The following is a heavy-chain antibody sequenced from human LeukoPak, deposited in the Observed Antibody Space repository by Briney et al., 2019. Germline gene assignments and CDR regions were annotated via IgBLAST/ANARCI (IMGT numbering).Heavy chain of an antibody. V-gene: IGHV4-30-2*01. D-gene: IGHD3-10*01. J-gene: IGHJ5*02. CDR3: AREEGSGSYNWFDP. Sequence: PSQTLSLTCAVSGGSIRSGGYSWSWIRQPPGKGLEWIGYIYHSGSTYYNPSLKSRVTISVDRSKNQFSLKLSSVTAADTAVYYCAREEGSGSYNWFDPWGQGTLVTVSS. CDR2: IYHSGST. CDR1: GGSIRSGGYS.